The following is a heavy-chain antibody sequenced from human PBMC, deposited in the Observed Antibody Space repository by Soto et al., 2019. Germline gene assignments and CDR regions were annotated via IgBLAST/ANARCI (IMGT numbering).Heavy chain of an antibody. Sequence: EVQLLESGGDLIQPGGSLRLSCAASGFTFNIYAMTWVRQAPGKGLEWVSAIRRYGDFTYYGDSVEGRFTISRDNSKNTLYLQMNSLRAEDTAVYYCAKDRYLDHDSRGYLFDNWGQGTLVTVSS. J-gene: IGHJ4*02. CDR1: GFTFNIYA. V-gene: IGHV3-23*01. CDR2: IRRYGDFT. D-gene: IGHD3-22*01. CDR3: AKDRYLDHDSRGYLFDN.